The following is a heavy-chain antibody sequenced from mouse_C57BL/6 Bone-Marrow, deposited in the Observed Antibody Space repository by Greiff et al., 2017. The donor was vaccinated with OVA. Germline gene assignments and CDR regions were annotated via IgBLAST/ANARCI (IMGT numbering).Heavy chain of an antibody. CDR2: ISGGGGNT. CDR3: ANYSPFAY. Sequence: DVHLVESGGGLVKPGGSLKLSCAASGFTFSSYTMSWVRQTPEKRLEWVATISGGGGNTYYPDSVKGRFTISRDNAKNTLYLQMSSLRSEDTALYYCANYSPFAYWGQGTLVTVSA. CDR1: GFTFSSYT. V-gene: IGHV5-9*01. D-gene: IGHD1-1*01. J-gene: IGHJ3*01.